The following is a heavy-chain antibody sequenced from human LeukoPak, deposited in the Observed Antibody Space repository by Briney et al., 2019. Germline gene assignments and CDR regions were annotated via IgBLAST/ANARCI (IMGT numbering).Heavy chain of an antibody. D-gene: IGHD3-10*01. CDR3: ARHGFYYASGPLFDY. CDR2: IYYSGST. V-gene: IGHV4-39*01. J-gene: IGHJ4*02. CDR1: GDSISSSSSY. Sequence: SETLSLTCTVSGDSISSSSSYWGWIRQPLGKELEWIGSIYYSGSTYYNPSVKSRVTISVDPSKNQFSLKLSSVTATDTAVYYCARHGFYYASGPLFDYWGQGTLVTVSS.